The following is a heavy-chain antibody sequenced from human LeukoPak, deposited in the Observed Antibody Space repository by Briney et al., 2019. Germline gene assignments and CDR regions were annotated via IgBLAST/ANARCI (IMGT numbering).Heavy chain of an antibody. CDR2: MNPNSGNT. D-gene: IGHD2-2*01. CDR1: GYTFTSYD. J-gene: IGHJ4*02. V-gene: IGHV1-8*01. CDR3: ARGVGGYCSSTSCYPYYFDY. Sequence: ASVKVSCKASGYTFTSYDINWVRQATGQGLEWMGWMNPNSGNTGYAQKFQGRVTMTRNTSISTAYMELRSLRSDDTAVYYCARGVGGYCSSTSCYPYYFDYWGQGTLVTVSS.